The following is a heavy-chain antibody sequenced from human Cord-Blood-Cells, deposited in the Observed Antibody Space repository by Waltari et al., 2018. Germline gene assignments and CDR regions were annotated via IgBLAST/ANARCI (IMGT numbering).Heavy chain of an antibody. CDR2: IYFSWPT. J-gene: IGHJ4*02. D-gene: IGHD5-12*01. CDR1: GGSISSSGYH. V-gene: IGHV4-39*01. CDR3: ARLPWGDGSEGY. Sequence: QLQLQESGPGLVKPSETLSLTCTFSGGSISSSGYHWGWSRQPRGKWLEWIGSIYFSWPTFYNPALKRRVTISVETSKIQCSLQLSSVTAAGTAVYYCARLPWGDGSEGYWGQGTLVTVSS.